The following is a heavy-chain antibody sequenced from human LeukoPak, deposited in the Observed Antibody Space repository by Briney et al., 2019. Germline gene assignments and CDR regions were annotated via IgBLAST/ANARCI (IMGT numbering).Heavy chain of an antibody. CDR3: ARDKPVATLGNYFDY. D-gene: IGHD5-12*01. CDR2: ISSSSSTI. J-gene: IGHJ4*02. Sequence: GGSLRLSCAASGFTFSSYNMNWVSQAPGKGLEWVSHISSSSSTIYYADSVKGRFTISRDNAKNSLYLQMNSLRAEDTAVYYCARDKPVATLGNYFDYWGQGTLVTVSS. V-gene: IGHV3-48*01. CDR1: GFTFSSYN.